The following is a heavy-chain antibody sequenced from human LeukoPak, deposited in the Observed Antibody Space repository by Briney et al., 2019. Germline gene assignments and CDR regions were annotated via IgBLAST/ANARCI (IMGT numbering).Heavy chain of an antibody. D-gene: IGHD3-10*01. CDR3: ARDHGRGSTDYFDY. V-gene: IGHV3-11*04. J-gene: IGHJ4*02. CDR1: GFTFSDNY. CDR2: ISSSGSI. Sequence: GGSLRLSCAASGFTFSDNYMSWIRQAPGKGLEWVSYISSSGSIYYADSVKGRFTISRDNAKNSLYLQMNSLGVDDTAVYYCARDHGRGSTDYFDYWGQGTLVTVSS.